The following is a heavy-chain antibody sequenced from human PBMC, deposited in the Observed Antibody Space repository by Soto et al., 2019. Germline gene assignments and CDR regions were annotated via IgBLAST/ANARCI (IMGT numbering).Heavy chain of an antibody. CDR2: IDDTGST. Sequence: PSETLSLTSTVSGSDSTTYYWSWLRQSPGKGLEWIGHIDDTGSTTYNPSLKSRVTISVDTSNKQFSLRLTSVTAADTAVYYCARCPIDHNWFGPWG. CDR3: ARCPIDHNWFGP. V-gene: IGHV4-59*01. CDR1: GSDSTTYY. J-gene: IGHJ5*02. D-gene: IGHD3-9*01.